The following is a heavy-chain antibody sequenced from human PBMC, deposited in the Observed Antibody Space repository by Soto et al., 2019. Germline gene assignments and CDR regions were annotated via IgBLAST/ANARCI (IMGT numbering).Heavy chain of an antibody. Sequence: PSLTCTVSGGSISSGDYYWSWIRQPPGKGLEWIGYIYYTGSTYYNPSLKSRVTISVDTSKNQFSLRLSSVAAADTAVYYCARDLFLYHGGPTGWFDTWGHGTLVTVSS. V-gene: IGHV4-30-4*01. D-gene: IGHD4-17*01. J-gene: IGHJ5*01. CDR1: GGSISSGDYY. CDR3: ARDLFLYHGGPTGWFDT. CDR2: IYYTGST.